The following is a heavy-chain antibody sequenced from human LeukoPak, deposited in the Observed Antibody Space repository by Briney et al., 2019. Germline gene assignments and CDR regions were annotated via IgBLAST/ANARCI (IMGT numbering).Heavy chain of an antibody. CDR1: GFTFSSYA. J-gene: IGHJ5*02. CDR2: ISYDGSNK. V-gene: IGHV3-30-3*01. D-gene: IGHD2-15*01. Sequence: PGRSLRLSCAASGFTFSSYAMPWVRQAPGKGLEWVAVISYDGSNKYYADSVKGRFTISRDNSKNTLYLQMNSLRAEDTAVYYCARDIVVVVAATRYDWFDPWGQGTLVTVSS. CDR3: ARDIVVVVAATRYDWFDP.